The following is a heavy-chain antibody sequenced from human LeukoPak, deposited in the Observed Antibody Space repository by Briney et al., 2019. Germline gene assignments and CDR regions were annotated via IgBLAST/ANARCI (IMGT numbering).Heavy chain of an antibody. CDR1: GFTFSSYA. CDR2: ISGSGGST. D-gene: IGHD3-22*01. V-gene: IGHV3-23*01. J-gene: IGHJ4*02. CDR3: AKESRYYYDSSGYGVIDY. Sequence: GGSLRLSCAASGFTFSSYAMSWVRQAPGKGLEWVSAISGSGGSTYYADSVKGRFTISRDNSKNTLYLQMNSLRAEDTAVYYCAKESRYYYDSSGYGVIDYWGQGTLVTVSS.